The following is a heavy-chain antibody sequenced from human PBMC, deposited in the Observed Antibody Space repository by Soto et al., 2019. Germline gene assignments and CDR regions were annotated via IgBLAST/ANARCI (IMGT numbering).Heavy chain of an antibody. CDR1: GGSISSHY. Sequence: SETLSLTCTVSGGSISSHYWSWIRQPPGQGLEWIGYIYYSGSTNYNPSLKSRVTISVDTSKSQFSLRLSSVTAADTAVYFCAREGGRRPGTNWLDPWGQGTLVTVSS. D-gene: IGHD1-1*01. V-gene: IGHV4-59*11. CDR2: IYYSGST. J-gene: IGHJ5*02. CDR3: AREGGRRPGTNWLDP.